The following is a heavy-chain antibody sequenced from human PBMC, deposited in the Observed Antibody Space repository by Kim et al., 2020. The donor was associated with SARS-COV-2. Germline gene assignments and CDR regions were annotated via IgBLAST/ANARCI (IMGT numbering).Heavy chain of an antibody. CDR2: INAGNGNT. Sequence: ASVKVSCKASGYTFTSYAMHWVRQAPGQRLEWMGWINAGNGNTKYSQKFQGRVTITRDTSASTAYMELSSLRSEDTAVYYCARHGSALLNQWLVPLKFWFDPWGQGTLVTVSS. D-gene: IGHD6-19*01. CDR3: ARHGSALLNQWLVPLKFWFDP. J-gene: IGHJ5*02. CDR1: GYTFTSYA. V-gene: IGHV1-3*01.